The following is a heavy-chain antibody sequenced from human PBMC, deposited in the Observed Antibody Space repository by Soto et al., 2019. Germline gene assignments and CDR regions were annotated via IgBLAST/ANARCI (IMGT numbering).Heavy chain of an antibody. CDR3: ARVPSPFDYYYAMDV. J-gene: IGHJ6*02. D-gene: IGHD3-16*01. CDR1: GDSISSGNKY. Sequence: SGTLSLTCTVSGDSISSGNKYWSWIRQPPGKGLEWIVYIFSIGTTYYNPSLRSRLTMSLDASQNQFPLKLNSLTDADTAVYFCARVPSPFDYYYAMDVWGQGTTVTVSS. CDR2: IFSIGTT. V-gene: IGHV4-30-4*01.